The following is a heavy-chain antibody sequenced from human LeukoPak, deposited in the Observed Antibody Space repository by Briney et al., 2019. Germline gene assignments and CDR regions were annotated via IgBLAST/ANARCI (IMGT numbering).Heavy chain of an antibody. Sequence: GGSLRLSRAASGFTFSSYAMSWVRQAPGKRLEWVSAISGSGGGTYYADSVKGRFTISRDNSKNTLYLQMNSLRAEDTAVYYCAKVRGSGSYYRRGYFDYWGQGTLVTVSS. J-gene: IGHJ4*02. CDR2: ISGSGGGT. CDR3: AKVRGSGSYYRRGYFDY. CDR1: GFTFSSYA. D-gene: IGHD3-10*01. V-gene: IGHV3-23*01.